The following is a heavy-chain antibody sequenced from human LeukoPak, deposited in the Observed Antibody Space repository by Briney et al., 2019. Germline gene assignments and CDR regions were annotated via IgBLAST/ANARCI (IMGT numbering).Heavy chain of an antibody. CDR3: ARVISGYFHFDY. J-gene: IGHJ4*02. CDR2: IHTSGST. CDR1: GGSISSHY. D-gene: IGHD3-22*01. V-gene: IGHV4-4*07. Sequence: SETLSLTCTVSGGSISSHYWSWIRQPAGKGLEWIGRIHTSGSTNYNPSLNSRVTMSVDTSKNQFSLKLNSVTAADTAVYYCARVISGYFHFDYWGQGTLVTVSS.